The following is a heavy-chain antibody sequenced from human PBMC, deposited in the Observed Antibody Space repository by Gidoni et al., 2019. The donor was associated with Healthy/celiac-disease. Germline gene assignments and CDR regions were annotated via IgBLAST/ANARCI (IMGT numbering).Heavy chain of an antibody. CDR1: GGTFSSYA. CDR3: ARATTVTTGYYYGMDV. J-gene: IGHJ6*02. Sequence: QVQLVQSGSEVKKPGSSVKVSCKASGGTFSSYAISWVRQAPGQGLEWMGRIIPILGIATYAQKFQGRVTITADKSTSTAYMELSSLRSEDTAVYYCARATTVTTGYYYGMDVWGQGTTVTVSS. V-gene: IGHV1-69*04. CDR2: IIPILGIA. D-gene: IGHD4-17*01.